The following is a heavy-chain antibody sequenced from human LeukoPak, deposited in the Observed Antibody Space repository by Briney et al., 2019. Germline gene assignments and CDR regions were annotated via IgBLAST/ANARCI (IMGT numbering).Heavy chain of an antibody. CDR1: GDSITSDYF. Sequence: SETLSLTCTVSGDSITSDYFWGWLRQTPGKGLEWFGSMFHTGRAYYSPSLRSRVTISVDTSKNQFSLKMSSVTAADTAVYYCARHKNKWELPFDYWGQGTLVTVSS. CDR2: MFHTGRA. V-gene: IGHV4-38-2*02. J-gene: IGHJ4*02. D-gene: IGHD1-26*01. CDR3: ARHKNKWELPFDY.